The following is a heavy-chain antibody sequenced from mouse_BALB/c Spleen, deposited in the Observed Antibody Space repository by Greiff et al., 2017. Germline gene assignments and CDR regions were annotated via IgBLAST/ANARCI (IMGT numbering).Heavy chain of an antibody. D-gene: IGHD2-1*01. Sequence: VQLVESGPGLVAPSQSLSITCTVSGFSLTSYGVHWVRQPPGKGLEWLGVIWAGGSTNYNSALMSRLSISKDNSKSQVFLKMNSLQTDDTAMYYCARDRDGNYGGFAYWGQGTLVTVSA. CDR3: ARDRDGNYGGFAY. CDR2: IWAGGST. V-gene: IGHV2-9*02. CDR1: GFSLTSYG. J-gene: IGHJ3*01.